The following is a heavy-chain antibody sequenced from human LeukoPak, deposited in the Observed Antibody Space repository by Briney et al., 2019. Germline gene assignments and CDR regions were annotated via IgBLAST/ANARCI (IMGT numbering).Heavy chain of an antibody. CDR2: ISSSSSYI. Sequence: GGSLRLSCAASGFTFSSYWMSWVRQAPGKGLEWVSSISSSSSYIYYADSVKGRFTISRDNAKNTLYLQMNSLRAEDTAVYYCAKEAVKWLRLGGGYFDYWGQGTLVTVSS. CDR1: GFTFSSYW. D-gene: IGHD5-12*01. CDR3: AKEAVKWLRLGGGYFDY. V-gene: IGHV3-21*01. J-gene: IGHJ4*02.